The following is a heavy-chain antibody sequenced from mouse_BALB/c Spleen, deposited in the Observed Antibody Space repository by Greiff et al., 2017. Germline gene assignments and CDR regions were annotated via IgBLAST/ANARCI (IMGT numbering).Heavy chain of an antibody. CDR2: IWAGGST. D-gene: IGHD4-1*02. J-gene: IGHJ1*01. CDR3: ASQLGGDWYFDV. V-gene: IGHV2-9*02. Sequence: VMLVESGPGLVAPSQSLSITCTVSGFSLTSYGVHWVRQPPGKGLEWLGVIWAGGSTNYNSALMSRLSISKDNSKSQVFLKMNSLQTDDTAMYYCASQLGGDWYFDVWGAGTTVTVSS. CDR1: GFSLTSYG.